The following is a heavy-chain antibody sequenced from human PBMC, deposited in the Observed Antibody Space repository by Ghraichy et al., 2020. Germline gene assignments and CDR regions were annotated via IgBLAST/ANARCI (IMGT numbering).Heavy chain of an antibody. CDR3: ARDWAVAGTVDY. D-gene: IGHD6-19*01. Sequence: GGSLRLSCAASGFTFSSYAMHWVRQAPGKGLEWVAVISYDGSNKYYADSVKGRFTISRDNSKNTLYLQMTSLRAEDKAVYYCARDWAVAGTVDYWGQGTLVTVSS. CDR1: GFTFSSYA. CDR2: ISYDGSNK. J-gene: IGHJ4*02. V-gene: IGHV3-30-3*01.